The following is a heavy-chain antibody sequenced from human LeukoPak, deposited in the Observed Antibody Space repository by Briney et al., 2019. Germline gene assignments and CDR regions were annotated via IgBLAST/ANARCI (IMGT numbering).Heavy chain of an antibody. CDR1: GYTLTELS. J-gene: IGHJ1*01. D-gene: IGHD3-22*01. Sequence: GASVKVSCKVSGYTLTELSMHWVRQAPGKGLEWRGGFDPEDGETIYAQKFQGRVTMTEDTSTDTAYMELSSLRSEDTAVYYCATWYYYGSSGYQEYFQHWGQGTLVTVSS. CDR2: FDPEDGET. CDR3: ATWYYYGSSGYQEYFQH. V-gene: IGHV1-24*01.